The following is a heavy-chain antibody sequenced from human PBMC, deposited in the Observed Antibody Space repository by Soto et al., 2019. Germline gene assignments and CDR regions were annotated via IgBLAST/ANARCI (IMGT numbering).Heavy chain of an antibody. V-gene: IGHV3-23*01. CDR2: ISGSGGST. CDR3: AKATKGYFDWLYSAFDI. D-gene: IGHD3-9*01. J-gene: IGHJ3*02. Sequence: GGSLRLSCAASGFTFSSYAMSWVRQAPGKGLEWVSAISGSGGSTYYADSVKGRFTISRDNSKNTLYLQMNSLRAEDTAVYYCAKATKGYFDWLYSAFDIWGQGTMVTVSS. CDR1: GFTFSSYA.